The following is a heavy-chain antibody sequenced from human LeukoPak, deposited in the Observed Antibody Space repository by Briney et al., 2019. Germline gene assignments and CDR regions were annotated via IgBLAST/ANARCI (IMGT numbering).Heavy chain of an antibody. D-gene: IGHD5-24*01. CDR2: IKQDGSEK. J-gene: IGHJ4*02. Sequence: QAGGSLRLSCAASGSTFSSYWMSWVRQAPGKGLEWVANIKQDGSEKYYVDSVKGRFTISRDNAKNSLYLQMNSLRAEDAAVYYCAKPGPRTPRDGATIMPDYWGQGTLVTVSS. CDR3: AKPGPRTPRDGATIMPDY. CDR1: GSTFSSYW. V-gene: IGHV3-7*01.